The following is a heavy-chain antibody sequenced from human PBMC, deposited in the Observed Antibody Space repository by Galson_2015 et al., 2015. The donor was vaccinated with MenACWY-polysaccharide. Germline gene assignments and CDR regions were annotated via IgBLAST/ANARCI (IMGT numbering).Heavy chain of an antibody. CDR2: IHATGST. Sequence: SASLSLTCTVYHASVSSSYWSWIRQPADNWLGYIGRIHATGSTAYNTPFRTRAALSVNLPRNHFSLRLASGTASDTAIYYCARRSADNWYFDLWGRGTLVIDSS. D-gene: IGHD1-26*01. CDR1: HASVSSSY. J-gene: IGHJ2*01. CDR3: ARRSADNWYFDL. V-gene: IGHV4-59*10.